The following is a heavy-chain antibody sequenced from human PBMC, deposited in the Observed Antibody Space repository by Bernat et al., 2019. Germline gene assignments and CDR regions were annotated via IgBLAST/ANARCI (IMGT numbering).Heavy chain of an antibody. CDR1: GGSISSYY. D-gene: IGHD1-26*01. V-gene: IGHV4-59*01. J-gene: IGHJ1*01. Sequence: QVQLQESGPGLVKPSETLSLTCTVSGGSISSYYWSWIRQPPGKGLEWIGYIYYSGSTNYNPSLKSRVTISVDTSKNQLSLKLSSVTAADTAVYYCARSGRTGAEYFQHWGQGTLVTVSS. CDR2: IYYSGST. CDR3: ARSGRTGAEYFQH.